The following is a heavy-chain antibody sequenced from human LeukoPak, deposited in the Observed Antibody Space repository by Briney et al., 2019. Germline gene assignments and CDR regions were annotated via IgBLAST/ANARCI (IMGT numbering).Heavy chain of an antibody. V-gene: IGHV1-2*04. CDR3: ARAPPIAAAGTILARYYYGMDV. D-gene: IGHD6-13*01. CDR1: GYTFTSYG. CDR2: INPNSGGT. J-gene: IGHJ6*02. Sequence: EASVKVSCKASGYTFTSYGISWVRQAPGQGLEWMGWINPNSGGTNYAQKFQGWVTMTRDTSISTAYMELSRLRSDDTAVYYCARAPPIAAAGTILARYYYGMDVWGQGTTVTVSS.